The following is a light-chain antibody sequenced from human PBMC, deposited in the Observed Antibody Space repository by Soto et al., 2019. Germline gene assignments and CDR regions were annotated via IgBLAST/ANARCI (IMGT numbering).Light chain of an antibody. CDR2: KAS. V-gene: IGKV1-5*03. J-gene: IGKJ2*01. CDR3: QQYNTFSPYT. CDR1: QSVSDW. Sequence: DIQMTQSPSTLSASVGDRVTLTCRASQSVSDWLAWYQQKPGKAPKLLIYKASNLESGVPSRFSGSGSGTEFILTISSLQPDDSATYYCQQYNTFSPYTFGQGTKLEIK.